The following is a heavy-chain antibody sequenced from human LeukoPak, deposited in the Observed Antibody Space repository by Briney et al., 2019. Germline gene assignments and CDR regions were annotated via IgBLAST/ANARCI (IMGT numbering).Heavy chain of an antibody. CDR2: INHSGST. CDR1: GGSFSGYY. CDR3: ARASSIGFV. J-gene: IGHJ6*04. V-gene: IGHV4-34*01. D-gene: IGHD2/OR15-2a*01. Sequence: SETLSLTCAVYGGSFSGYYWSWIRRPPGKGLEWIGEINHSGSTNYNPSLKSRVTISVDTSKNQFSLKLSSVTAADTAVYYCARASSIGFVWGKGTTVTVSS.